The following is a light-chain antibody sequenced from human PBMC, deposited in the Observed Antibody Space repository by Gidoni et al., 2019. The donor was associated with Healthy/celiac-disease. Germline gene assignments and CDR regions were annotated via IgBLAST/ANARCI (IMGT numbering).Light chain of an antibody. CDR3: QQYYSTPHT. J-gene: IGKJ2*01. CDR2: WAS. Sequence: ARYLRERATINCKSSQSVLYSSNNKNYLAWYQQKPGQPPKLLIYWASTRESGVPDRFSGSGSGTDFTLTISSLQAEDVAVYYCQQYYSTPHTFGQGTKLEIK. CDR1: QSVLYSSNNKNY. V-gene: IGKV4-1*01.